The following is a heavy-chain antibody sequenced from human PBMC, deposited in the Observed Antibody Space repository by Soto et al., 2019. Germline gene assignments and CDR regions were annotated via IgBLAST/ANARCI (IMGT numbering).Heavy chain of an antibody. CDR2: ISNDGSIT. V-gene: IGHV3-74*01. CDR3: AKDLTWNQADY. CDR1: W. D-gene: IGHD1-1*01. Sequence: WVHCVRQTTRTGLVWVSRISNDGSITNYADSVKGRFTISRDNAKNTLYLQMNSLRAEDTAVYYCAKDLTWNQADYWGQGALVTVSS. J-gene: IGHJ4*02.